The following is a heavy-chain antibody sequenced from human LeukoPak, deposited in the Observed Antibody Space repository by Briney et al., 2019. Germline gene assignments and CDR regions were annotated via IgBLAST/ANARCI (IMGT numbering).Heavy chain of an antibody. D-gene: IGHD6-13*01. CDR1: GDSTSSPC. J-gene: IGHJ3*01. CDR2: IYYTGST. Sequence: SETLSLTCTVSGDSTSSPCWTWIRQPPGKGPEWIGYIYYTGSTNYNPSLKSRVTISRDTSKNQFSLTVRSVTVADTAVYYCARESQDGNSWCISLWGQGTMVTVSS. CDR3: ARESQDGNSWCISL. V-gene: IGHV4-59*11.